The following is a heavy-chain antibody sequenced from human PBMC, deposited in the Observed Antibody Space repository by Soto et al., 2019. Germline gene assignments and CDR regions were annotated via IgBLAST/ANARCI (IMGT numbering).Heavy chain of an antibody. D-gene: IGHD1-26*01. Sequence: LSLTCTVSGGSISSYYWSWIRQPPGKGLEWIGYIYYSGSTNYNPSLKSRVTISVDTSKNQFSLKLSSVTAADTAVYYCARDKSIVGATTGFDYWGQGTLVTVYS. J-gene: IGHJ4*02. CDR2: IYYSGST. CDR3: ARDKSIVGATTGFDY. CDR1: GGSISSYY. V-gene: IGHV4-59*01.